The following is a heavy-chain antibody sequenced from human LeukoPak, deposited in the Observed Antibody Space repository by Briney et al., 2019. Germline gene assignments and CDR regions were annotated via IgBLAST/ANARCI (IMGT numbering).Heavy chain of an antibody. V-gene: IGHV3-72*01. CDR1: GFTFSDHY. CDR3: TRGVPGSGFDY. CDR2: TKNKARSYST. Sequence: GGSQRLSCAVSGFTFSDHYMDWVRQAPGKGLEWVGRTKNKARSYSTEYAASVKGRFTISRDDSKNSLNLQMNSLKTEDTAVYYCTRGVPGSGFDYWGQGALVTVSS. D-gene: IGHD3-10*02. J-gene: IGHJ4*02.